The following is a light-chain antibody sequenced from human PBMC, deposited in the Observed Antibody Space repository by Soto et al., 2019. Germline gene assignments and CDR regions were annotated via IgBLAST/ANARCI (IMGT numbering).Light chain of an antibody. CDR3: QQLTDWPPQWT. V-gene: IGKV3-11*01. J-gene: IGKJ1*01. Sequence: IVWTQQKATLSLSPGERATLSCRSSQSVQNFLAWYQQKPGQAPRLLTYDASSRATGIPARFSGSGSGTDFTLTISSLEPEDFAVYYCQQLTDWPPQWTFGQGTKVDI. CDR2: DAS. CDR1: QSVQNF.